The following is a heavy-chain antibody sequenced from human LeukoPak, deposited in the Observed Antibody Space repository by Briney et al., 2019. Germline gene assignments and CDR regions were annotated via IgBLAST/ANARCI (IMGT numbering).Heavy chain of an antibody. J-gene: IGHJ4*01. V-gene: IGHV3-53*01. D-gene: IGHD6-13*01. CDR3: ARGHPHSSIWYGYFDY. Sequence: PGGSLRLSCAASGFTVSSNYMTWVRQAPGKGLEWVSIIYSSGSIYYADSVKGRFTISRDNSKNTLHLQMNSLRVDDTAVYYCARGHPHSSIWYGYFDYWGHGTLVTVSS. CDR1: GFTVSSNY. CDR2: IYSSGSI.